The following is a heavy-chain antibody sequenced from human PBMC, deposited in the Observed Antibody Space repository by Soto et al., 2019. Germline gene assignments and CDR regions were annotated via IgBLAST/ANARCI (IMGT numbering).Heavy chain of an antibody. J-gene: IGHJ4*02. Sequence: SETLSLTCAAYGGSFSGYYWCWIRQPPGKGLEWMGEINHSGSTNYNPSLKSRVTISVDTSKNPFSLKLSSVTAADTAVYYCTRAGNYYDSSGFTVSHRFFDYWGQGTLVTVSS. CDR2: INHSGST. D-gene: IGHD3-22*01. CDR1: GGSFSGYY. V-gene: IGHV4-34*01. CDR3: TRAGNYYDSSGFTVSHRFFDY.